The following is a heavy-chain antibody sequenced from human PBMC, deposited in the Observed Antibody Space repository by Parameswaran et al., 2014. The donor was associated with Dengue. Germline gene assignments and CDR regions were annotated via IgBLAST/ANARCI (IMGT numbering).Heavy chain of an antibody. Sequence: ASVKVSCKASGYTFTGYYMHWVRQAPGQGLEWMGWINPNSGGTNYAQKFQGRVTMTRDTSISTAYMELSRLRSDDTAVYYCARGSIAVALSWGYWGQGTLVTVSS. D-gene: IGHD6-19*01. CDR1: GYTFTGYY. V-gene: IGHV1-2*02. CDR2: INPNSGGT. CDR3: ARGSIAVALSWGY. J-gene: IGHJ4*02.